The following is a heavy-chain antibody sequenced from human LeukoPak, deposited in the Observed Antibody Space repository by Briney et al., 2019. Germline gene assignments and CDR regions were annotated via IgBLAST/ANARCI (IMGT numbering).Heavy chain of an antibody. V-gene: IGHV4-39*02. CDR3: ASLQKRSYGWLYFDY. CDR1: GGSISSSSYY. J-gene: IGHJ4*02. Sequence: SETLSLTCTVSGGSISSSSYYWGWIRQPPGKGLEWIGGIYYSGSTYYNPSLKSRVTISVDKSKNHLSLKLSSVTAADTAVYYCASLQKRSYGWLYFDYWGEGTLVTVSS. D-gene: IGHD1-26*01. CDR2: IYYSGST.